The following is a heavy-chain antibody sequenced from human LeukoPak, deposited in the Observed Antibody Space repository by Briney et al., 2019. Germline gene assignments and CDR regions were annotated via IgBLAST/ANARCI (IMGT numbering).Heavy chain of an antibody. CDR1: GFTFSSYA. CDR2: ISGSGGST. CDR3: ARGPPRILDY. J-gene: IGHJ4*02. V-gene: IGHV3-23*01. Sequence: GGSLRLSCAASGFTFSSYAMSWARQAPGKGLEWVSAISGSGGSTYYADSVKGRFTISRDNAKNSLYLQMNSLRAEDTAVYYCARGPPRILDYWGQGTLVTVSS.